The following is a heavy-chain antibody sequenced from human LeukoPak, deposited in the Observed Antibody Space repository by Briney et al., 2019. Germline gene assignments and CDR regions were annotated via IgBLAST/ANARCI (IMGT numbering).Heavy chain of an antibody. CDR1: GGTFSSYA. D-gene: IGHD2-15*01. CDR3: ASTSGPGGYCSGGSCYYYYMDV. Sequence: SVKVSCKASGGTFSSYANSWVRQAPGQGLEWMGGIIPIFGTANYAQKFQGRVTITADESTSTAYMELSSLGSEDTAVYYCASTSGPGGYCSGGSCYYYYMDVWGKGTTVTVSS. J-gene: IGHJ6*03. CDR2: IIPIFGTA. V-gene: IGHV1-69*13.